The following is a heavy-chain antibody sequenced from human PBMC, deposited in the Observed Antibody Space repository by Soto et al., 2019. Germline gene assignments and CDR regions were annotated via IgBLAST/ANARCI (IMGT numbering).Heavy chain of an antibody. CDR1: GGTFSSYT. V-gene: IGHV1-69*08. CDR2: IIPILGIA. J-gene: IGHJ5*02. CDR3: ARDGDRNWFDP. D-gene: IGHD7-27*01. Sequence: QVQLVQSGAEVKKPGSSVKVSCKASGGTFSSYTISWVRQAPGQGLEWMGRIIPILGIANYAQKFQGRVTITADKYTSTAYKELSRLRSEDTAVYYCARDGDRNWFDPWGQETLVTVSS.